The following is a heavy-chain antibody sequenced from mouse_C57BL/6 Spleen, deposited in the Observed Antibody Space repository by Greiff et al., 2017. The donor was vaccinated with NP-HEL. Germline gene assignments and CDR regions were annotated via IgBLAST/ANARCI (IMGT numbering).Heavy chain of an antibody. CDR2: INPGSGGT. V-gene: IGHV1-54*01. D-gene: IGHD1-1*01. CDR3: ARDGSSSYAMDY. CDR1: GYAFTNYL. Sequence: LVESGAELVRPGTSVKVSCKASGYAFTNYLIEWVKQRPGQGLEWIGVINPGSGGTNYNEKFKGKATLTADKSSSTAYMQLSSLTSEDSAVYFCARDGSSSYAMDYWGQGTSVTVSS. J-gene: IGHJ4*01.